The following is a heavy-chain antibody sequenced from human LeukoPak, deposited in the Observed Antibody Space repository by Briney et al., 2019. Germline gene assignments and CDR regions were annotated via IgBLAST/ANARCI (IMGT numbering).Heavy chain of an antibody. Sequence: SETLSLTCAVYGGSFSGYYWSWIRQSPGKGLEWIGEINHSGRTNYNPSLKSRVSISVDTSKNQFSLKLSSVTAADTAVYYCAREFSGYDFDCWGQGTLVTVSS. J-gene: IGHJ4*02. V-gene: IGHV4-34*01. D-gene: IGHD5-12*01. CDR3: AREFSGYDFDC. CDR1: GGSFSGYY. CDR2: INHSGRT.